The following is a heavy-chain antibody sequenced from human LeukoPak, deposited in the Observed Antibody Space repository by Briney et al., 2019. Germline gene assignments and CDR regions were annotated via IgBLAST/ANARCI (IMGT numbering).Heavy chain of an antibody. Sequence: GGSLRLSCAASGFTFSNYAMHWVRQAPGKGLEWVSGITGSGDKTYYTDSLKGRFTISRDNSKNTLFLQISSLRADDTAVYYCAKDRVTTVTTFFSQFDFWGQGTLVTVSS. V-gene: IGHV3-23*01. CDR2: ITGSGDKT. D-gene: IGHD4-11*01. CDR1: GFTFSNYA. J-gene: IGHJ4*02. CDR3: AKDRVTTVTTFFSQFDF.